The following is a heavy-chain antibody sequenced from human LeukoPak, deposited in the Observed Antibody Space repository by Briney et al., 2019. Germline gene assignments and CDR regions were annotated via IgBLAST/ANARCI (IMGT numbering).Heavy chain of an antibody. CDR3: ATDASGSTTGAYFDY. CDR2: INPNSGGT. Sequence: GASVKVSCKASGYTFTGYYLHWVRQAPGQGLEWMGWINPNSGGTNYAQKFQGRVTMTEDTSTDTAYMELSSLRSEDTAVYYCATDASGSTTGAYFDYWGQGTLVTVSS. J-gene: IGHJ4*02. CDR1: GYTFTGYY. V-gene: IGHV1-2*02. D-gene: IGHD1-26*01.